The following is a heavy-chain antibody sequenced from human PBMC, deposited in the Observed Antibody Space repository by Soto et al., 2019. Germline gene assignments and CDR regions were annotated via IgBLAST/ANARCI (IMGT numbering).Heavy chain of an antibody. D-gene: IGHD3-22*01. CDR2: ISAYNGNT. V-gene: IGHV1-18*01. J-gene: IGHJ4*02. CDR3: ARDYITMIVLVHLGY. CDR1: GYTFTSYG. Sequence: ASVKVSCKASGYTFTSYGISWVRQAPGQGLEWMGWISAYNGNTNCAQKLQGRVTMTTDTSTSTAYMELRSLRSDDTAVYYCARDYITMIVLVHLGYWGQGTLVPVSS.